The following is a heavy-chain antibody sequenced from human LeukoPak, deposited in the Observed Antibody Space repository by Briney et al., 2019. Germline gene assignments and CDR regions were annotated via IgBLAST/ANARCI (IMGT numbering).Heavy chain of an antibody. D-gene: IGHD3-3*01. CDR1: GYTFTSYG. CDR3: AKTDYDFWGGYYRGAGAFDI. CDR2: ISAYNGNT. Sequence: ASVRVSCKASGYTFTSYGISWVRQAPGQGLEWMGWISAYNGNTNYAQRLQGRVTMTTDTSTSTAYMELRSLRSDDTAVYYCAKTDYDFWGGYYRGAGAFDIWGQGTMVTVSS. V-gene: IGHV1-18*01. J-gene: IGHJ3*02.